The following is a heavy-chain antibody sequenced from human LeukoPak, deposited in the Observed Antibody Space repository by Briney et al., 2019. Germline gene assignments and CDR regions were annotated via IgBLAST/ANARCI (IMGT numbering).Heavy chain of an antibody. D-gene: IGHD2-2*01. Sequence: SETLSLTCTVSGYSIRSGYYWGWIRQPPGKGLEGIGRISDGGRTNYNPSPKRGGTISVETAKNQFSLKLRFVTAADTAVYYCARDLVVPAALSVDAFDIWGQGTMVTVSS. J-gene: IGHJ3*02. CDR2: ISDGGRT. CDR1: GYSIRSGYY. V-gene: IGHV4-38-2*02. CDR3: ARDLVVPAALSVDAFDI.